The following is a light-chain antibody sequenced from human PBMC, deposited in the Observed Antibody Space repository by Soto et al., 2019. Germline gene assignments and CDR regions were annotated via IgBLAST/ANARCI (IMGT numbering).Light chain of an antibody. CDR2: DAS. CDR3: QQRSNWPWT. Sequence: EIVLTQSPATLSLSPGERATLSCRASQSVNSYSAWYQQKPGQAPRLLIYDASNRATGIPARFSGSGSGTDFTLTISILEPEDFAVYYCQQRSNWPWTVGQGTKVEIK. CDR1: QSVNSY. V-gene: IGKV3-11*01. J-gene: IGKJ1*01.